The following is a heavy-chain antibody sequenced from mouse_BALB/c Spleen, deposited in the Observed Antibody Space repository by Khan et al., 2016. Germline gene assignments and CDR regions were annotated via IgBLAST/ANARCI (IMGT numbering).Heavy chain of an antibody. CDR2: ISYSGST. V-gene: IGHV3-2*02. CDR3: ARSDYGDKDCRDY. CDR1: GYSITSDYA. D-gene: IGHD1-1*01. J-gene: IGHJ4*01. Sequence: EVQLQESGPGLVKPSQSLSLTCTVTGYSITSDYAWNWIRQFPGNRLEWMGYISYSGSTSYNPSLTSRISITRDTSKNQFFLQLNSVTSEDTATYYCARSDYGDKDCRDYWGQGTSVTVSS.